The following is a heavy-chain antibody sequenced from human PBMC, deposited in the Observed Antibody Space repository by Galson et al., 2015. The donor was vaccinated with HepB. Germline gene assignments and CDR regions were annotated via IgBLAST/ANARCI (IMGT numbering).Heavy chain of an antibody. CDR2: ITSTGAIT. Sequence: SLRLSCAASGFSFSTWAVTWVRQAPGKGLEWVSVITSTGAITYYADSLKGRFTISRDNFNNRIFLQMKRLRVEDTALYYCAKESVSGTYVPTYADSWGQGILVTVSS. V-gene: IGHV3-23*01. CDR3: AKESVSGTYVPTYADS. CDR1: GFSFSTWA. D-gene: IGHD1-26*01. J-gene: IGHJ5*02.